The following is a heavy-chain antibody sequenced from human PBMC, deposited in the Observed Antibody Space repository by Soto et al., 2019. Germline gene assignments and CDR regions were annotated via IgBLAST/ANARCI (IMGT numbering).Heavy chain of an antibody. J-gene: IGHJ1*01. CDR1: EFRFDDYT. D-gene: IGHD1-26*01. CDR3: VKDKGGATSLAEYFQH. Sequence: EVQLVESGGVVVQPGGSLRLSCAASEFRFDDYTMHWVRQAPEKGMEWVSLITWNADTTYYADSVRGRFTISRDNSKNSLSLEMNSLRREDTALYHCVKDKGGATSLAEYFQHWGQGTLVTVSS. CDR2: ITWNADTT. V-gene: IGHV3-43*01.